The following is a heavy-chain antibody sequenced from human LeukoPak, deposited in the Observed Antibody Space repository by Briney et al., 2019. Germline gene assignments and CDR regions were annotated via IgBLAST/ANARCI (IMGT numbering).Heavy chain of an antibody. Sequence: ASVTVSCKASGYTFTSYGISWVRQAPGQGLEWMGWISAYNGNTKYAQKLQGRVTMTTDTSTSTAYMELRSLRSDDTAVYYCARDLGGLMVYDRPYYFDYWGQGTLVTVSS. CDR3: ARDLGGLMVYDRPYYFDY. D-gene: IGHD2-8*01. CDR1: GYTFTSYG. V-gene: IGHV1-18*01. CDR2: ISAYNGNT. J-gene: IGHJ4*02.